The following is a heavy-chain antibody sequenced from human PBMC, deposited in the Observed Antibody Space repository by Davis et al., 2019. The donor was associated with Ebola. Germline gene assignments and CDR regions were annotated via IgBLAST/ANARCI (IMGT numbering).Heavy chain of an antibody. CDR2: IKQDGSEK. V-gene: IGHV3-7*03. CDR1: GFTFSSYW. J-gene: IGHJ4*02. Sequence: GESLKISCAASGFTFSSYWMSWVRQAPGKGLEWVANIKQDGSEKYYVDSVKGRFTISRDNAKSSLYLQMNSLRAEDTAVYYCAREEGLVLEWLFADYWGQGTLVTVSS. D-gene: IGHD3-3*01. CDR3: AREEGLVLEWLFADY.